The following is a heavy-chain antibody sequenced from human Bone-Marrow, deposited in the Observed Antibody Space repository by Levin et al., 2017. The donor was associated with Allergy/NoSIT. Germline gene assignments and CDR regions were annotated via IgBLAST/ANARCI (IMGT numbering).Heavy chain of an antibody. Sequence: GESLKISCKASGYTFTSYDINWVRQAPGQGLEWMGWMNPNSGNTGYAQKFQGRVTMTRDTSTNTAYMELSSLRFDDTAVYYCARVKGSNGWTYYFDYWGQGAVITVSS. CDR2: MNPNSGNT. V-gene: IGHV1-8*01. D-gene: IGHD6-19*01. CDR1: GYTFTSYD. CDR3: ARVKGSNGWTYYFDY. J-gene: IGHJ4*02.